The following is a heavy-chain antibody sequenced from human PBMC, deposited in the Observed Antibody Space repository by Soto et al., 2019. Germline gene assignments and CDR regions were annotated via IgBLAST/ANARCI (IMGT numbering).Heavy chain of an antibody. V-gene: IGHV3-64*01. CDR3: ARVGRGG. CDR2: ISSNGGST. CDR1: GFTFSSYA. J-gene: IGHJ4*02. Sequence: EVQLVESGGGLVQPGGSLRLSCAASGFTFSSYAMHWVRQAPGKGLEYVSAISSNGGSTYYANSVKGRFTISRDNSKNTLYLQMGSLRAEDMAVYYCARVGRGGWGQGTLFTVSS. D-gene: IGHD3-10*01.